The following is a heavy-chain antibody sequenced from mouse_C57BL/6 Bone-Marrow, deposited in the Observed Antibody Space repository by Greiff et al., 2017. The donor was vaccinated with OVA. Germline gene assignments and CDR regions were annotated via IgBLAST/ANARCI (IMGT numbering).Heavy chain of an antibody. D-gene: IGHD1-1*01. J-gene: IGHJ1*03. CDR1: GYTFTSYG. CDR2: IYPRSGTT. CDR3: ASECDCYGSSHYWYIDV. Sequence: QVQLQQSGAELARPGASVKLSCTASGYTFTSYGISWVKQRTGQGLEWIGEIYPRSGTTYYNEKFKGKATLTADNSSSTAYMELRSLTSEDSAVYFCASECDCYGSSHYWYIDVWGTGTAVTVSS. V-gene: IGHV1-81*01.